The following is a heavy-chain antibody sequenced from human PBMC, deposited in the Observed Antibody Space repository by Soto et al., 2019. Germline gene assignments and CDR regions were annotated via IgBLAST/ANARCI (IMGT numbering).Heavy chain of an antibody. CDR2: IYYSGST. J-gene: IGHJ4*02. Sequence: SETLSLTCTVSGGSISSYYWSWIRQPPGKGLEWIGYIYYSGSTNYNPSLKSRVTISVDTSKNQFSLKLSSVTAADTAVYYCARVSADDFWSGYYNTYFDYWGQGTLVTVSS. CDR1: GGSISSYY. V-gene: IGHV4-59*01. D-gene: IGHD3-3*01. CDR3: ARVSADDFWSGYYNTYFDY.